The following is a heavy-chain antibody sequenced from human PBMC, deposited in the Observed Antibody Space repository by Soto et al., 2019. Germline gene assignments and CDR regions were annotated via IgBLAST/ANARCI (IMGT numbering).Heavy chain of an antibody. V-gene: IGHV1-69*13. J-gene: IGHJ4*02. CDR2: IIPFFGTA. D-gene: IGHD4-17*01. CDR1: GYTFTSYY. CDR3: AKSAPMDAGDKYYYDF. Sequence: LVKVSCKASGYTFTSYYMHWVRQAPGQGLEWMGGIIPFFGTARYSQKFEDRITITADESTNTVYMDLRSLTSEDTAIYYCAKSAPMDAGDKYYYDFWGQGALVTVSS.